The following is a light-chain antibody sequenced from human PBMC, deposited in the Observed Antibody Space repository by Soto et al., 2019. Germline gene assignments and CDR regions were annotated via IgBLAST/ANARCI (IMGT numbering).Light chain of an antibody. J-gene: IGKJ1*01. V-gene: IGKV3-15*01. CDR2: GAS. CDR1: QSVSSSY. Sequence: EIVMTQSPATLSVSPGERATLSCRASQSVSSSYLAWYQQKPGQVPRLLVYGASTRATGFPARFSGSGSGTEFTLTISSLQSEDFAVYYCQQYNNWPPTFGQGTKVDIK. CDR3: QQYNNWPPT.